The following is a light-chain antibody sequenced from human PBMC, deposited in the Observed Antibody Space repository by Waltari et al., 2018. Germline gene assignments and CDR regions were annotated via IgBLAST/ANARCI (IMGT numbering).Light chain of an antibody. Sequence: EIVLTQSPAPLSLSPGDTATLSCRASQNVDSYFACYQQKPGQPPRLLIYHASYRASGVPARFSGGGSGTDFTLTISGLEPEDFAVYYCQQRSNWPLTFGPGTKVDIK. J-gene: IGKJ3*01. V-gene: IGKV3-11*01. CDR1: QNVDSY. CDR3: QQRSNWPLT. CDR2: HAS.